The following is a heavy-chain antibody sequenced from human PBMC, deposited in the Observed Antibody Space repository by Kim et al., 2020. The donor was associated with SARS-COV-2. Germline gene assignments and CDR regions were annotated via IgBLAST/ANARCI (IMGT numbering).Heavy chain of an antibody. CDR3: ARRGNELLWFGENNWFDP. Sequence: SETLSLTCTVSGGSISSGGYYWSWIRQHPGKGLEWIGYIYYSGSTYYNPSLKSRVTISVDTSKNQFSLKLSSVTAADTAVYYCARRGNELLWFGENNWFDPWGQGTLVTVSS. CDR1: GGSISSGGYY. D-gene: IGHD3-10*01. J-gene: IGHJ5*02. V-gene: IGHV4-31*03. CDR2: IYYSGST.